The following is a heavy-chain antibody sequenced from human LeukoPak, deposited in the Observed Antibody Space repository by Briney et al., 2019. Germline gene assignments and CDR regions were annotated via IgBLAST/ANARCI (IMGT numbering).Heavy chain of an antibody. V-gene: IGHV4-61*02. Sequence: SETLSLTCTVSGGSISSGSYYWSWMRQPAGKGLEWIGRIYTSGSTNYNPSLKSRVTISVDTSKNQFSLKLSSVISADTAVYYCSRGGYSYGPQRLFDYGGQGTLVTVSS. CDR2: IYTSGST. CDR1: GGSISSGSYY. CDR3: SRGGYSYGPQRLFDY. J-gene: IGHJ4*02. D-gene: IGHD5-18*01.